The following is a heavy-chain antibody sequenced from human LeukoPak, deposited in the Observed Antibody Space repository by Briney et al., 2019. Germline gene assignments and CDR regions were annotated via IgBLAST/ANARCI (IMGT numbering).Heavy chain of an antibody. V-gene: IGHV4-61*10. D-gene: IGHD1-26*01. J-gene: IGHJ4*02. Sequence: PSETLSLTCTVSGGSISSGSYYWSWIRRPAGKGLEWIGYISYSGSTNYSPSLKSRVTISVDTSKNQFSLELSSVTAADTAVYYCARHKRSGSYHFDYWGQGTLVTVSS. CDR1: GGSISSGSYY. CDR3: ARHKRSGSYHFDY. CDR2: ISYSGST.